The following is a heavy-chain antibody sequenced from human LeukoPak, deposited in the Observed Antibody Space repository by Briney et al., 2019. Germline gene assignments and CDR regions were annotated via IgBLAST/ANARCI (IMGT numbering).Heavy chain of an antibody. CDR2: IYHSGST. CDR3: AREGRFSVDY. D-gene: IGHD3-3*01. J-gene: IGHJ4*02. CDR1: GYSISSGYY. V-gene: IGHV4-38-2*02. Sequence: SETLSLTCTVSGYSISSGYYWGWIRQPPGKGLEWIGSIYHSGSTYYNPSLKSRVTISVDTSKNQFSLKLSSVTAADTAVYYCAREGRFSVDYWGQGTLVTVSS.